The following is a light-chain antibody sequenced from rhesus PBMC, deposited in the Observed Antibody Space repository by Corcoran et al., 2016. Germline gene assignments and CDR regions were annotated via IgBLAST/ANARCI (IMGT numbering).Light chain of an antibody. CDR3: QQYNNWNS. CDR2: GAS. CDR1: QSVSSY. V-gene: IGKV3S9*01. J-gene: IGKJ2*01. Sequence: EIVMTQSPATLSLSPGERATLSCRASQSVSSYVAWYQQKPEQAPRLLIYGASSRATGIPDRFSGRGSGTDFTIIISSLEPEDVGVYYCQQYNNWNSFGQGTKVEIK.